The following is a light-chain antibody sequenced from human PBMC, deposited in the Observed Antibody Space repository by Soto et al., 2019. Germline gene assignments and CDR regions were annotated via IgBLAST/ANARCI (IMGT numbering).Light chain of an antibody. V-gene: IGKV3-15*01. CDR1: QSVSSN. CDR2: DAS. Sequence: VLMTQSPATLSVSPGERATLSCRASQSVSSNLAWYQQKAGQAPRLLIYDASTRATGTPARFSGSGSGTEFTLTISSLQSEDYAVYYCQQYNNWPQTFGQGTKWIS. J-gene: IGKJ1*01. CDR3: QQYNNWPQT.